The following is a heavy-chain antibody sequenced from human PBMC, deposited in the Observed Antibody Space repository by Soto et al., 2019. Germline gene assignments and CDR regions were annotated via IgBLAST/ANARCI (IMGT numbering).Heavy chain of an antibody. CDR3: AKDSRDYDFWSGYRVGDAFDI. CDR2: ISGSGGST. CDR1: GFTFSSYA. Sequence: GGSLRLSCAASGFTFSSYAMSWVRQAPGKGLEWVSAISGSGGSTYYADSVKGRFTISRDNSKNTLYLQMNSLRAEDTAVYYCAKDSRDYDFWSGYRVGDAFDIWGQGTMVTVSS. V-gene: IGHV3-23*01. D-gene: IGHD3-3*01. J-gene: IGHJ3*02.